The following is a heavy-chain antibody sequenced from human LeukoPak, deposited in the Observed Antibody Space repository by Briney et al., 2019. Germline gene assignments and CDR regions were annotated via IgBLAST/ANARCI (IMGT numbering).Heavy chain of an antibody. J-gene: IGHJ4*02. V-gene: IGHV3-7*01. Sequence: GGSLRLSCAASGFTFSSYGMHWVRQAPGKGLEWVANIKQDGSEKYYVDSVKGRFTISRDNAKNSLYLQMNSLRAEDTAVYYCARLHPPWAQLWLRHFDYWGQGTLVTVSS. D-gene: IGHD5-18*01. CDR2: IKQDGSEK. CDR3: ARLHPPWAQLWLRHFDY. CDR1: GFTFSSYG.